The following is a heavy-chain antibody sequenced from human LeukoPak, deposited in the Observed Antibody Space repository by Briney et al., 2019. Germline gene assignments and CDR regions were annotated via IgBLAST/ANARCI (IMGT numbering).Heavy chain of an antibody. CDR3: ARDPIGAVAAYYSDY. CDR1: GYTFISYY. D-gene: IGHD6-19*01. J-gene: IGHJ4*02. CDR2: INPSGGST. Sequence: ASVKVSCKASGYTFISYYMHWVRQAPGQGLEWMGIINPSGGSTSYAQKFQGRVTMTRDTSTSTVYMELSSLRSEDTAVYYCARDPIGAVAAYYSDYWGQGTLVTVSS. V-gene: IGHV1-46*01.